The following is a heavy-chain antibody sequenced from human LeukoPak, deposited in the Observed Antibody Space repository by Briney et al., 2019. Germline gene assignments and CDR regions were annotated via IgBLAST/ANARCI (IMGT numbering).Heavy chain of an antibody. CDR3: ARVYLPAEYCSGGSCYEPLDY. J-gene: IGHJ4*02. CDR2: IVVGSGHT. CDR1: GFTFATSA. D-gene: IGHD2-15*01. Sequence: SVKVSCKASGFTFATSAVQWVRQARGQRLEWIGWIVVGSGHTNYAQKFQERVTITRDMSTSTAYMELSSLRSEDTAVYYCARVYLPAEYCSGGSCYEPLDYWGQGTLVTVSP. V-gene: IGHV1-58*01.